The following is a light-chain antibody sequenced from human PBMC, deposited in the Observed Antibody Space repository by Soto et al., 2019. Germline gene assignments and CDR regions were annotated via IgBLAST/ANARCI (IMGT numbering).Light chain of an antibody. CDR1: SSNIGNNY. V-gene: IGLV1-51*02. CDR3: GTWDSSLSAEV. Sequence: QSVLTQPPSVSAAPGQKVTISCSGGSSNIGNNYVSWYQQLPGTAPKLLIYENNRRPSGIPDRFSGSKSGTSATLGITGLQTGDEADYYCGTWDSSLSAEVFGGGTKLTVL. CDR2: ENN. J-gene: IGLJ3*02.